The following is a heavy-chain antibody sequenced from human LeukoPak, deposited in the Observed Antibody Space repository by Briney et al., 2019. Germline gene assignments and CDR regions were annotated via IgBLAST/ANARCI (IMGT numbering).Heavy chain of an antibody. Sequence: SQTLSLTCAISGDSFSSNTAAWNWLRQSPSRGLEWLGRTYYRSMWYNDYALSVKSRITINPDTSKNQFSLKLNSVTREDTAVYYCARVDPDCSGGRCYSNWFDPWGQGTLVTVSS. CDR3: ARVDPDCSGGRCYSNWFDP. CDR1: GDSFSSNTAA. D-gene: IGHD2-15*01. CDR2: TYYRSMWYN. J-gene: IGHJ5*02. V-gene: IGHV6-1*01.